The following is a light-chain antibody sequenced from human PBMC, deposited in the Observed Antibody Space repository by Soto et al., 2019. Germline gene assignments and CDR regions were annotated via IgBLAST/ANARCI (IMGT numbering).Light chain of an antibody. V-gene: IGLV2-14*01. Sequence: QSVLTQPASVSRSPGRALTISCIGTTSDVVGYNYVSWYQQHPGKAPKLMIYDVRNRASGASNRFSGSKSGNTASLTISGLQAEDEADYYCTSYTSSSTLYVFGTGT. J-gene: IGLJ1*01. CDR3: TSYTSSSTLYV. CDR1: TSDVVGYNY. CDR2: DVR.